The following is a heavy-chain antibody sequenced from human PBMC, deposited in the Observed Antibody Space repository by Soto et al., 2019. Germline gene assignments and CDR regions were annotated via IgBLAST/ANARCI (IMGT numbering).Heavy chain of an antibody. Sequence: QVQLVQSGAEVKKPGASVKVSCKTSGYTFTNYDINWVRQATGQGLEWMGWTNPKSGYTGSAQKFQGRGTMTRDSSTSTAYMELHSLTSEDTAVYFCARTAGDLDYWGQGTLITVSS. CDR2: TNPKSGYT. CDR3: ARTAGDLDY. J-gene: IGHJ4*02. CDR1: GYTFTNYD. D-gene: IGHD4-17*01. V-gene: IGHV1-8*01.